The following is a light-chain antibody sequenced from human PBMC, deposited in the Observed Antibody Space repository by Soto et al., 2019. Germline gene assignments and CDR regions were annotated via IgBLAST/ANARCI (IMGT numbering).Light chain of an antibody. V-gene: IGKV3-20*01. Sequence: EKLMSQSPGTLSLSPGARAPLSCRASQTVSSGSLAWSQQKPGQAPRPLISNASRRATGIPDRFSGSGSGTDFTLTISRLEPEDFAVYFCQQYGRSPVTFGPGTKVDIK. CDR2: NAS. CDR1: QTVSSGS. J-gene: IGKJ3*01. CDR3: QQYGRSPVT.